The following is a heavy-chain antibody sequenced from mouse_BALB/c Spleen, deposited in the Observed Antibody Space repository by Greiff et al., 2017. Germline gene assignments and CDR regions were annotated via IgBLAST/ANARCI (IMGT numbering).Heavy chain of an antibody. V-gene: IGHV1S127*01. J-gene: IGHJ4*01. CDR2: IDPSDSET. CDR1: GYSFTSYW. CDR3: ARRGGSSPWAMDY. D-gene: IGHD1-1*01. Sequence: QVHVKQSGPQLVRPGASVKISCKASGYSFTSYWMHWVKQRPGQGLEWIGMIDPSDSETRLNQKFKDKATLTVDKSSSTAYMQLSSPTSEDSAVYYCARRGGSSPWAMDYWGQGTSVTVSS.